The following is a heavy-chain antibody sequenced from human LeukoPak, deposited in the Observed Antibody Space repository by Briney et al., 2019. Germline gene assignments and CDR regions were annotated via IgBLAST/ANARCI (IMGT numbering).Heavy chain of an antibody. Sequence: PETLSHTCTVSGGSINNYYWSWIRQPPGKGLEYIGYIYHSGSTNYNPSLKSRVTISVDTSKNQFSLKLSSVTAADTAVYYCARMYNRSPYYFAYWGQETLVTVSS. V-gene: IGHV4-59*01. J-gene: IGHJ4*02. CDR3: ARMYNRSPYYFAY. CDR1: GGSINNYY. D-gene: IGHD6-6*01. CDR2: IYHSGST.